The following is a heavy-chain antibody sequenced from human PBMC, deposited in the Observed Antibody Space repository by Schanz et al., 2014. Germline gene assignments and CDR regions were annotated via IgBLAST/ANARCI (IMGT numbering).Heavy chain of an antibody. CDR1: SDSISHYY. CDR3: ARHRVYGAFDL. J-gene: IGHJ4*02. D-gene: IGHD4-17*01. CDR2: IYDRGST. Sequence: QVQLQESGPGLVKPSETLSLTCTVPSDSISHYYLSWIRQPPGKELEWVAFIYDRGSTSYNPSLKSGVTIFLDRPKTQFSLKLSSVTAADTAVYYCARHRVYGAFDLWGQGTLVTVSS. V-gene: IGHV4-59*08.